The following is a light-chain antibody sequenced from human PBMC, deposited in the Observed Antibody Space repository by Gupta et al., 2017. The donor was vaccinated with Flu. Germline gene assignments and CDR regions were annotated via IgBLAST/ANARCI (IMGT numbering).Light chain of an antibody. V-gene: IGKV1-12*02. Sequence: MQMTQSPSSVSASVGDRVTITCRASQTIGSWLAWYQQKPGKAPKLLIYAASSLQSGVPSRFSGSGYETDFTRTISSRQPEDFGTYYCQQANSFPWITFGGGTKVEIK. CDR3: QQANSFPWIT. CDR2: AAS. J-gene: IGKJ4*01. CDR1: QTIGSW.